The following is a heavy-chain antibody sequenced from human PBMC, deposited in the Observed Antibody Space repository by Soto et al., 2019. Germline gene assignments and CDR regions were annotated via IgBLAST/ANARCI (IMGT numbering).Heavy chain of an antibody. CDR2: IIPIFGTA. CDR1: GGTFSSYA. Sequence: SVKVSCKASGGTFSSYAISWVRQAPGQGLEWMGGIIPIFGTANYAQKFQGRATITADESTSTAYMELSSLRSEDTAVYYCARLNTVGYCSGGSCYERIGYYFDYWGQGTLVTVSS. D-gene: IGHD2-15*01. V-gene: IGHV1-69*13. CDR3: ARLNTVGYCSGGSCYERIGYYFDY. J-gene: IGHJ4*02.